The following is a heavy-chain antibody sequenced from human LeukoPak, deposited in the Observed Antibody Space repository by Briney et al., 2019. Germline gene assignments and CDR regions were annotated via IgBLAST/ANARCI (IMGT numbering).Heavy chain of an antibody. CDR3: ARERHGDFGYYYGMDV. CDR1: GFTFGNTW. V-gene: IGHV3-7*01. CDR2: ISPDGSEK. J-gene: IGHJ6*02. Sequence: GGSLRLSCAASGFTFGNTWMGWVRQAPGKGLEWVANISPDGSEKAYVYSVRGRFTISRDNAQNSVNLQMNSLRAEDTAVYYCARERHGDFGYYYGMDVWGQGTTVTVSS. D-gene: IGHD7-27*01.